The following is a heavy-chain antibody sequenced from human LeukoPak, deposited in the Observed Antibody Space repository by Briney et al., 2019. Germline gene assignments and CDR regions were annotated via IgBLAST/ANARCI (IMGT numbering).Heavy chain of an antibody. CDR3: ASSIVYCSSTSCYFN. Sequence: ASVKVSCKASGYTFTGYYMHWVRQAPGQGLEWMGWMNPNSGDANYAQKFQGRVTMTRDTSISTGYMELSRLRSDDTAVYYCASSIVYCSSTSCYFNWGQGTLVTVSS. J-gene: IGHJ4*02. D-gene: IGHD2-2*01. CDR2: MNPNSGDA. CDR1: GYTFTGYY. V-gene: IGHV1-2*02.